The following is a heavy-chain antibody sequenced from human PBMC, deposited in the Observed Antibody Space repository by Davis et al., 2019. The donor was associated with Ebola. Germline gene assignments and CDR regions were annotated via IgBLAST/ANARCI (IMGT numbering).Heavy chain of an antibody. V-gene: IGHV3-74*01. J-gene: IGHJ6*02. D-gene: IGHD5-18*01. Sequence: PGGSLRLSCAASGFTFSSYWMHRVRQAPGKGLVWVSRINSDGSSTSYADSVKGRFTISRDNAKNTLYLQMNSLRAEDTAVYYCARESYSSYYGMDVWGQGTTVTVSS. CDR1: GFTFSSYW. CDR3: ARESYSSYYGMDV. CDR2: INSDGSST.